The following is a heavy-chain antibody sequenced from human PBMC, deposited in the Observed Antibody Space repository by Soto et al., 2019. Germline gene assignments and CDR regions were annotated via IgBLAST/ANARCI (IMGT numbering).Heavy chain of an antibody. Sequence: QVQLVQSGAEVKKPGASVKVSCKASGYTFTSHAITWVRQAPGQGLEWMGWISAYNGHTNYAQKLQGRVTMTIDTSTRTVYMELRNLRSDDTAVYYCARVRVIAAAIGFNWFDPWGQGTQVTVSS. CDR3: ARVRVIAAAIGFNWFDP. CDR2: ISAYNGHT. D-gene: IGHD6-13*01. V-gene: IGHV1-18*01. J-gene: IGHJ5*02. CDR1: GYTFTSHA.